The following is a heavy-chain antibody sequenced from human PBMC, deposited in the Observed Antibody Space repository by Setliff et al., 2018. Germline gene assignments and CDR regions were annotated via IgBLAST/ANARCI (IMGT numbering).Heavy chain of an antibody. CDR2: MNPNSGKA. V-gene: IGHV1-8*02. CDR1: GYAFGSSG. D-gene: IGHD2-15*01. J-gene: IGHJ3*01. Sequence: ASVKVSCKASGYAFGSSGIIWVRQATGQGLEWMGWMNPNSGKAAYAQKFQGRVNMTRDTSISTAYMELSSLTSDDTATYYCAKASVWVVDANCGSFDVWGQGTVVTVSS. CDR3: AKASVWVVDANCGSFDV.